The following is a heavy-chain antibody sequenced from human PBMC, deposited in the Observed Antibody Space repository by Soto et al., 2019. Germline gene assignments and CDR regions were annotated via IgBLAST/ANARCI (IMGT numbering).Heavy chain of an antibody. J-gene: IGHJ6*02. Sequence: ASVKVSCKASVYTFTSYGISWVRQAPGQGLEWMGWISAYNGNTNYAQKLQGRVTMTTDTSTSTAYMELRSLRSDDTAVYYCARDRVVVVPAAIQGYYYYGMDVWGQGTTVTVSS. CDR1: VYTFTSYG. D-gene: IGHD2-2*02. CDR2: ISAYNGNT. V-gene: IGHV1-18*01. CDR3: ARDRVVVVPAAIQGYYYYGMDV.